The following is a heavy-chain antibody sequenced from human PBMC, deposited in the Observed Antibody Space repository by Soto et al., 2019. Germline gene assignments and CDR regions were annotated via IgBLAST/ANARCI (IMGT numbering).Heavy chain of an antibody. CDR1: GYTFTSYG. CDR2: ISAYNGNT. D-gene: IGHD6-13*01. J-gene: IGHJ6*02. CDR3: ARDYIAAAGPVGYYYYGMDV. V-gene: IGHV1-18*01. Sequence: QVQLVQSGAEVKKPGASVKVSCKASGYTFTSYGISWVRQAPGQGLEWMGWISAYNGNTNYAHKLQGRVTMTTETSTSTAYMELRSLRSDDTAVYYCARDYIAAAGPVGYYYYGMDVWGQGTTVTVSS.